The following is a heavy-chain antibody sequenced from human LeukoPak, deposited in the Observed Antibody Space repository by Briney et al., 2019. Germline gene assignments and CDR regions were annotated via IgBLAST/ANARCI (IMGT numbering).Heavy chain of an antibody. D-gene: IGHD3-22*01. J-gene: IGHJ6*02. V-gene: IGHV3-9*01. CDR2: ISWNSGSI. Sequence: PGRSLRLSCAASGFTFDDYAMHWVRQAPGKGLEWVSGISWNSGSIGYADSVKGRFTISRDNAKNSLYLQMNSLRTEDTALYYCAKGKYYYDSSGYGGQLVQYGMDVWGQGTTVTVSS. CDR3: AKGKYYYDSSGYGGQLVQYGMDV. CDR1: GFTFDDYA.